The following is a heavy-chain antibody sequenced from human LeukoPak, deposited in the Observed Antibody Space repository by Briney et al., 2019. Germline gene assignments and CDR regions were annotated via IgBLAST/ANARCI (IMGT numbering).Heavy chain of an antibody. V-gene: IGHV3-21*04. CDR2: ISSSSSYI. J-gene: IGHJ3*01. Sequence: PGGSLRLSCAASGFTFSSYSMNWVRQAPGKGLEWVSSISSSSSYIYYADSVKGRFTISRDNAKNSLYLQMNSLRAEDTALYYCARDVGTQARGVYGEWGQGTMVTVSS. CDR3: ARDVGTQARGVYGE. D-gene: IGHD3-10*01. CDR1: GFTFSSYS.